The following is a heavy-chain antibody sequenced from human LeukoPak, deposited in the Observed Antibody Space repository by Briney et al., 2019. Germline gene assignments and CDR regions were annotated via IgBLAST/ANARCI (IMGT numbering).Heavy chain of an antibody. CDR2: ISYDGSNK. D-gene: IGHD3-22*01. V-gene: IGHV3-30*18. Sequence: GGSLRLSCAASGFTFSSYGMHWVRQAPGKGLEWVAVISYDGSNKYYADSAKGRFTISRDNSKNTLYLQMNSLRAEDTAVYYCAKYDSSGYLGSYWGQGTLVTVSS. CDR1: GFTFSSYG. CDR3: AKYDSSGYLGSY. J-gene: IGHJ4*02.